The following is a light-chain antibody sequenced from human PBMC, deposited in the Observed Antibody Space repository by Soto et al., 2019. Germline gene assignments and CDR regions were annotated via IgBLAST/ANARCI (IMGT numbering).Light chain of an antibody. V-gene: IGLV1-51*01. J-gene: IGLJ1*01. Sequence: QSLLTQPPSVSAAPGQKVTISCSGSSSNIGGNSVSWYQQLPGTAPKLIIREVTNRPSGVSSRFSGSKSGNTASLTISGLQAEDEADYYCCSATGDITYALGSGTKVTVL. CDR3: CSATGDITYA. CDR1: SSNIGGNS. CDR2: EVT.